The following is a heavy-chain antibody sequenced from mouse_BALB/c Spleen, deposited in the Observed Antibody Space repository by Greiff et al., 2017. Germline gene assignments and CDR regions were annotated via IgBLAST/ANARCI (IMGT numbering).Heavy chain of an antibody. V-gene: IGHV1-5*01. J-gene: IGHJ3*01. CDR3: TINWDPSWFAY. CDR2: IYPGNSDT. D-gene: IGHD4-1*02. Sequence: EVQLQQSGTVLARPGASVKMSCKASGYTFTSYWMHWVKQRPGQGLEWIGAIYPGNSDTSYNQKFKGKAKLTAVTSTSTAYMELSSLTNEDSAVYYCTINWDPSWFAYWGQGTLVTVSA. CDR1: GYTFTSYW.